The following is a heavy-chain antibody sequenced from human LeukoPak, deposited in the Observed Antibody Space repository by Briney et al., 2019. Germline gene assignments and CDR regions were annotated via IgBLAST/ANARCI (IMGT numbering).Heavy chain of an antibody. J-gene: IGHJ5*02. V-gene: IGHV7-4-1*02. CDR1: GYTFTSYA. CDR3: ARQVSDYDFWSGYYPKGNWFDP. Sequence: ASVKVSCKASGYTFTSYAMNWVRQAPGQGLECMGWINTNTGNPTYAQGFTGRFVFSLDTSVSTAYLQISSLKAEDTAVYYCARQVSDYDFWSGYYPKGNWFDPWGQGTLVTVSS. CDR2: INTNTGNP. D-gene: IGHD3-3*01.